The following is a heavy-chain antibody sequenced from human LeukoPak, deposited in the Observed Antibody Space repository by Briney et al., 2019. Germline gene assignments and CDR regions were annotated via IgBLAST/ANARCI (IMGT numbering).Heavy chain of an antibody. CDR3: AKDLAARAFDY. J-gene: IGHJ4*02. D-gene: IGHD6-25*01. Sequence: GGSLRLSCAASGFTFSGYAMSWVRQAPGKGLEWVSAISDSGNSTYYADSVKGRFTISRDNSKSTLYLQMNSLRAEDTAVYYCAKDLAARAFDYWGQGTLVTVSS. CDR1: GFTFSGYA. CDR2: ISDSGNST. V-gene: IGHV3-23*01.